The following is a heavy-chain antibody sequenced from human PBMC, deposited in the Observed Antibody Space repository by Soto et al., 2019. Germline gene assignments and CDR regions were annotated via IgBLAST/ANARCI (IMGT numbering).Heavy chain of an antibody. CDR1: GGSFSGYY. J-gene: IGHJ6*02. D-gene: IGHD2-2*01. Sequence: QVQLQQWGAGLLKPSETLSLTCAIYGGSFSGYYWSWIRQPPGKGLEWIGEINHSGSTNYNPSLKSRVTISVDTSKNQFSLKLSSVTAADTAVYYCARKGPCSSTSCHEDGMDVWGQGTTVTVSS. CDR2: INHSGST. CDR3: ARKGPCSSTSCHEDGMDV. V-gene: IGHV4-34*01.